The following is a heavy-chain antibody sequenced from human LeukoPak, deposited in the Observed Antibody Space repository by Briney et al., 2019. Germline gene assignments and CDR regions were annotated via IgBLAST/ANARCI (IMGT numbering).Heavy chain of an antibody. CDR2: IWYDGSNK. CDR1: GFTFSSYG. J-gene: IGHJ4*02. Sequence: PGRSLRHSCAASGFTFSSYGMHWVRQAPGKGLEWVAVIWYDGSNKYYADSVKGRFTISRDNSKNTLYLQMNSLRAEDTAVYYCARDGYSSSSSLYYFDYWGQGTLVTVSS. V-gene: IGHV3-33*01. CDR3: ARDGYSSSSSLYYFDY. D-gene: IGHD6-6*01.